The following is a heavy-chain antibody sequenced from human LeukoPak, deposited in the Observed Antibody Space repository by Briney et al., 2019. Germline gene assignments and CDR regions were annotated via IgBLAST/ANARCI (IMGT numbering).Heavy chain of an antibody. CDR3: ASGRPPIDLETTWGELDY. V-gene: IGHV3-48*01. CDR2: ISSSSSTI. D-gene: IGHD1-7*01. Sequence: PGGSLRLSCAASGFTFSSYSMNWVRQAPGKGLEWVSYISSSSSTIYYADSVKGRFTISRDNAKNSLYLQMNSLRAEDTAVYYCASGRPPIDLETTWGELDYWGQGTLVTVSS. CDR1: GFTFSSYS. J-gene: IGHJ4*02.